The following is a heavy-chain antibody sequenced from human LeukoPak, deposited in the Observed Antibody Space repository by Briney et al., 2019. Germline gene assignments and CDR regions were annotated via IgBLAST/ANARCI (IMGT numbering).Heavy chain of an antibody. CDR3: ARLGYSSGSDF. D-gene: IGHD6-19*01. Sequence: ASVKISCKGSGYTFTGYYMHWVRQAPGQGLEWMGWINPNSGGTNYAQKFQGRVTMTRDTSISTAYMDLRRLKSDDTAVYFCARLGYSSGSDFWGQGTLVTVSS. CDR1: GYTFTGYY. CDR2: INPNSGGT. J-gene: IGHJ4*02. V-gene: IGHV1-2*02.